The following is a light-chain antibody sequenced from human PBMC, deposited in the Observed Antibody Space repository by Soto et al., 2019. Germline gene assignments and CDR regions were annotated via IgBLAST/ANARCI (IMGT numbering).Light chain of an antibody. Sequence: DLQMTQSPSSLSASVGDRVTITCQASQDISNYLNWYQQKPGKAPKLLIYDASNLETGVPSRFSGSRSGTDFTFTINNLQPEDIATYYCQQYDNLPSITFGQGTRLEIK. J-gene: IGKJ5*01. V-gene: IGKV1-33*01. CDR2: DAS. CDR3: QQYDNLPSIT. CDR1: QDISNY.